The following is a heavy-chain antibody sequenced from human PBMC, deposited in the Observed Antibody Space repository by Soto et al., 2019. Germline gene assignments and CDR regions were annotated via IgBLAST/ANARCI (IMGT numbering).Heavy chain of an antibody. Sequence: ASVKVSCKTSNYNFTNYAITWVRQAPGQGLEWVGWISTYNGNTKSAQNLQGRVTMTTDTSTATAYMDLRALRSDDTAIYYCARMIPPAADLWGQGALVTVSS. CDR1: NYNFTNYA. CDR3: ARMIPPAADL. V-gene: IGHV1-18*01. D-gene: IGHD2-2*01. CDR2: ISTYNGNT. J-gene: IGHJ5*02.